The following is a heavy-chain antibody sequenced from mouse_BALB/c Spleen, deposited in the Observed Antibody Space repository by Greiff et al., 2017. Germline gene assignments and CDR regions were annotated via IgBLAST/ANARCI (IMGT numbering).Heavy chain of an antibody. CDR3: TSPYGSSYGFAY. CDR1: GYSFTSYW. D-gene: IGHD1-1*01. Sequence: VQLQQSGTVLARPGASVKMSCKASGYSFTSYWMHWVKQRPGQGLEWIGAIYPGNSDTSYNQKFKGKAKLTAVTSASTAYMELSSLTNEDSAVYYCTSPYGSSYGFAYWGQGTLVTVSA. CDR2: IYPGNSDT. V-gene: IGHV1-5*01. J-gene: IGHJ3*01.